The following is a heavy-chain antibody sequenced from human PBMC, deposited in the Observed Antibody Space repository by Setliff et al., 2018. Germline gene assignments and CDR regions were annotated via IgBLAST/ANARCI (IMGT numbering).Heavy chain of an antibody. CDR1: GGSISSGSYY. Sequence: PSETLSLTCTVSGGSISSGSYYWSWIRQPAGKGLEWIGRIYTSGSTNYNPSLKSRVTISVDTSKNQFSLKLSSVTAADTAVYYCARGGYYYDSSGYYQASYYYYHGMDVWGQGTTVTVSS. D-gene: IGHD3-22*01. CDR3: ARGGYYYDSSGYYQASYYYYHGMDV. CDR2: IYTSGST. V-gene: IGHV4-61*02. J-gene: IGHJ6*02.